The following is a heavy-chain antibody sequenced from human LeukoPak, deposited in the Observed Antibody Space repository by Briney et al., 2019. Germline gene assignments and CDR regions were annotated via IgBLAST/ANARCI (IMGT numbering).Heavy chain of an antibody. CDR2: INPETGNT. Sequence: ASVKVSCKASGYSFTDFYIQWVRQAPGQRLEWMGWINPETGNTKYAKKFQGRATLTRDTSINTAYMEVSRLRSDDTAVYYCAREEALYVSTDEAFHDWGQGTMVTVFS. J-gene: IGHJ3*01. CDR1: GYSFTDFY. CDR3: AREEALYVSTDEAFHD. V-gene: IGHV1-2*02. D-gene: IGHD2-2*01.